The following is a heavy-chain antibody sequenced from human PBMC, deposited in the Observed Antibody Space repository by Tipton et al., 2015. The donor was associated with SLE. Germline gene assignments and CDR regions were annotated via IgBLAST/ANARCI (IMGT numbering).Heavy chain of an antibody. CDR1: GYTFTDYA. V-gene: IGHV7-4-1*02. CDR3: YSGYVAVTWYFDL. J-gene: IGHJ2*01. CDR2: INTNTGTP. D-gene: IGHD5-12*01. Sequence: QVQLVQSGSELRKPGASVKVSCKASGYTFTDYAINWVRQAPGQGLEWMGWINTNTGTPMYAPGFTGRFVFSLDTSVNTAYLQINSLKAEDTAVYYCYSGYVAVTWYFDLWGRGTLVIVSS.